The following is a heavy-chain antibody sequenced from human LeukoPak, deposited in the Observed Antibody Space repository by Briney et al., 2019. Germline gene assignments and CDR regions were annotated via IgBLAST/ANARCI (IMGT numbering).Heavy chain of an antibody. D-gene: IGHD2-2*01. J-gene: IGHJ4*02. V-gene: IGHV4-34*01. Sequence: SETLSLTCAVYGGSFSGYYWSWIRQPPGKGLEWIGEINHSGSTNYNPSLKSRVTISVDTSKNQSSLKLSSVTAADTAVYYCASTTDCSSSSCSHDYWGQGTLVTVSS. CDR3: ASTTDCSSSSCSHDY. CDR2: INHSGST. CDR1: GGSFSGYY.